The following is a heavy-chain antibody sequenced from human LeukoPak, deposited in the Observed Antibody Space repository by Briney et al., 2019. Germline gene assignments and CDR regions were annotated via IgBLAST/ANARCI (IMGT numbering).Heavy chain of an antibody. J-gene: IGHJ4*02. CDR2: IKSKTDDGTT. CDR1: GFTFSNAW. Sequence: GGSLRLSCAASGFTFSNAWMSWVRQAPGKGLEWVGRIKSKTDDGTTDYAAPVKGRSTISRDDSKNTLYLQMNSLKTEDTAVYYCTTDPSPYWGQGTLVTVSS. CDR3: TTDPSPY. V-gene: IGHV3-15*01.